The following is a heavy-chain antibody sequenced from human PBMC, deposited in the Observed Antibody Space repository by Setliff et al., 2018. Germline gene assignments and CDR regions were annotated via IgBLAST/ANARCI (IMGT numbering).Heavy chain of an antibody. V-gene: IGHV5-51*01. Sequence: PGESLKISCKGSGYSFTDYWIGWVRQMPGEGLEWMGIIHPSNSDTVYSPSFQGQVTISADRSITTAYLQWSSLKASDTAIYYCERNRVALYDAFDIWGQGTMVTVSS. J-gene: IGHJ3*02. CDR1: GYSFTDYW. CDR3: ERNRVALYDAFDI. D-gene: IGHD5-12*01. CDR2: IHPSNSDT.